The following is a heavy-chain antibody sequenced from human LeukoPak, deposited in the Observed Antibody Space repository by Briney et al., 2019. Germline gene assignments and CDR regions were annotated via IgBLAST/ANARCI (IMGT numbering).Heavy chain of an antibody. CDR1: GFTFNSYA. V-gene: IGHV3-23*01. Sequence: GGSLRLSCAASGFTFNSYAMTWVRQAPGKGLEWVSAVSGSGGSTYYPDSVEGRFTISRDNSKDTLYLQINSLRVEDTAVYYCAREKYDFWSGYYTSAYMDVWGKGTTVTVSS. D-gene: IGHD3-3*01. CDR3: AREKYDFWSGYYTSAYMDV. J-gene: IGHJ6*03. CDR2: VSGSGGST.